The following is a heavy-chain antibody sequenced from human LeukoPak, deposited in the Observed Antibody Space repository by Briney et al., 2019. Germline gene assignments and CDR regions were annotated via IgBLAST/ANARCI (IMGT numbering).Heavy chain of an antibody. Sequence: ASVKVSCKASGYTFTSYYMHWVRQAPGQGLEWMGIINPSGGSTSYAQKFQGRVTMTRDTSTSTVYMELSSLRSEDTAVYYCARDPASSMGDFWKGWFDPWGQGTLVTVSS. D-gene: IGHD3-3*01. CDR1: GYTFTSYY. J-gene: IGHJ5*02. CDR3: ARDPASSMGDFWKGWFDP. CDR2: INPSGGST. V-gene: IGHV1-46*01.